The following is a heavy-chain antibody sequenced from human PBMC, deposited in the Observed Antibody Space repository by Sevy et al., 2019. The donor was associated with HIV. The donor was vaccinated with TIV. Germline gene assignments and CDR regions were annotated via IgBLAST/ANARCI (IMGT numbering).Heavy chain of an antibody. V-gene: IGHV1-2*02. J-gene: IGHJ3*02. CDR1: GYTFSDYY. CDR2: INPNSGGT. D-gene: IGHD2-2*01. Sequence: ASVKVSCTASGYTFSDYYMHWVRQAPGQGLEWMGWINPNSGGTNYAQKFQGRVTMTRDTSISTVYMEVSRLKSDDTALYYCARVGLNKPARHDGFDIWGQGTMVTVSS. CDR3: ARVGLNKPARHDGFDI.